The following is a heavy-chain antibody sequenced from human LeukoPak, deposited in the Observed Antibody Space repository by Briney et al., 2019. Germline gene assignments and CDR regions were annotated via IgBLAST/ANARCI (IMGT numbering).Heavy chain of an antibody. CDR3: ARVRGTGYSSGWYLIDY. Sequence: SQTLSLTCTVSGGSVSDGNYYWTWVRQPAGKGLEWIGRIYSSENTKYNPSLKSRVTMSLDTSKNQFALRLTSVTAADTAVYYCARVRGTGYSSGWYLIDYWGQGTLVTVSS. CDR1: GGSVSDGNYY. D-gene: IGHD6-19*01. V-gene: IGHV4-61*02. J-gene: IGHJ4*02. CDR2: IYSSENT.